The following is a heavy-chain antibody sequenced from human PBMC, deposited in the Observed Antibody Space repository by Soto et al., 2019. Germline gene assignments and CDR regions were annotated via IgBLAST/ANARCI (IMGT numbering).Heavy chain of an antibody. J-gene: IGHJ5*02. CDR2: IIPIFGTA. V-gene: IGHV1-69*01. D-gene: IGHD2-2*02. CDR3: ARDKRIVVVPAAIPGGWFDP. CDR1: GGTFSGYA. Sequence: QVQLVQSGAEVKKPGSSVKVSCKASGGTFSGYAISWVRQAPGQGLEWMGGIIPIFGTANYAQKFQGRVTITADESTSTAYMELSSLRSEDTAVYYCARDKRIVVVPAAIPGGWFDPWGQGTLVTVSS.